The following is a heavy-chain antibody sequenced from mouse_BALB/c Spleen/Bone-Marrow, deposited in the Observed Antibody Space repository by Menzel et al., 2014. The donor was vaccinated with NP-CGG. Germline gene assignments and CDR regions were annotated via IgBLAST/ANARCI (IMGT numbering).Heavy chain of an antibody. D-gene: IGHD2-12*01. CDR2: INGNGGSS. Sequence: EVQVVESGGGLVKPGGSLKLSCAASGITFSNYGMSWIRQTPDKRLELVATINGNGGSSYYPDSVKGRFTISRDNAKNTLYLQMSSLKSEDTAMYYCARVAYYNVYFDYWGQGTTLTVSS. V-gene: IGHV5-6-3*01. CDR3: ARVAYYNVYFDY. J-gene: IGHJ2*01. CDR1: GITFSNYG.